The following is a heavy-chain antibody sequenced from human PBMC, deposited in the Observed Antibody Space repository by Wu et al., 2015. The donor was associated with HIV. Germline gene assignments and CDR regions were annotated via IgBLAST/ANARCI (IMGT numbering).Heavy chain of an antibody. J-gene: IGHJ4*02. Sequence: QVQLEQSGSEVKEPQTSVTMSCKASGYIFSDYYIHWVRQAPGQGLEWIGGIIPIFNTPNYAQRFEGRVTITTDDSTSTMYMELSNLRSEDTAVYYCARDTAAWLLGQALDYWGQGTLVTVSS. CDR2: IIPIFNTP. D-gene: IGHD3-22*01. CDR1: GYIFSDYY. V-gene: IGHV1-46*01. CDR3: ARDTAAWLLGQALDY.